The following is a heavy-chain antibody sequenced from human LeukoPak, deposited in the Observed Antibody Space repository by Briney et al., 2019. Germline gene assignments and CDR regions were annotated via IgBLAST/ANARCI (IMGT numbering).Heavy chain of an antibody. D-gene: IGHD3-22*01. J-gene: IGHJ4*02. Sequence: PGGSLRLSCAASGFTFYDHAMHWVRHTPGRGLEWVSGISWNSDTKDYADSVKGRFTISRDNAKNSLYLQMNSLRAEDTALYFCAKARQLYYYDSRGYYFDFWGQGTLVTVSS. CDR1: GFTFYDHA. CDR3: AKARQLYYYDSRGYYFDF. V-gene: IGHV3-9*01. CDR2: ISWNSDTK.